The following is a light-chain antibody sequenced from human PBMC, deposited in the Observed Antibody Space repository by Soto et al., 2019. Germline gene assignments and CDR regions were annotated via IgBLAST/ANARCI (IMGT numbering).Light chain of an antibody. CDR2: GAS. Sequence: EIVLMQSPGTLSLSPGERATLSCRASQTLRRTYIAWYQQKPGQAPXVXXYGASKRATGIPDRFSGSGSGTEFTLTISSLQSEDFAVYYGQQYNNWPPVTFGQGTKVDIK. V-gene: IGKV3D-15*01. CDR1: QTLRRT. CDR3: QQYNNWPPVT. J-gene: IGKJ1*01.